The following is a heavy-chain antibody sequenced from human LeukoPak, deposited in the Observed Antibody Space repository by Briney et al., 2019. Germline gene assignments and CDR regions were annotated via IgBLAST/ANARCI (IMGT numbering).Heavy chain of an antibody. Sequence: PSETLSLTCTVSGGSFGTYYWSWIRQPPGKGLEWIGFIYYTGTTNYNPSLKSRVTISVDTSKNQFSLNLSSVTAADTAVYYCARAGANGIEAAGSLRYWGQGTLVTVSS. CDR2: IYYTGTT. D-gene: IGHD6-13*01. CDR3: ARAGANGIEAAGSLRY. V-gene: IGHV4-59*01. J-gene: IGHJ4*02. CDR1: GGSFGTYY.